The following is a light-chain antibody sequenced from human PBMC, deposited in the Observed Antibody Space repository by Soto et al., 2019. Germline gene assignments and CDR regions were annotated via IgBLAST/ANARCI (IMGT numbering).Light chain of an antibody. CDR2: SND. CDR3: AAWDDTLRARV. Sequence: QSVLAQPPSASGTPGQRVTISCSGSSSSIGRNDVTRYQQVPGTAPQCLIYSNDQRPSGVPDRISGSRSGTSASLAISGLQAGDDAEYYCAAWDDTLRARVFGGGTQLTVL. CDR1: SSSIGRND. V-gene: IGLV1-44*01. J-gene: IGLJ2*01.